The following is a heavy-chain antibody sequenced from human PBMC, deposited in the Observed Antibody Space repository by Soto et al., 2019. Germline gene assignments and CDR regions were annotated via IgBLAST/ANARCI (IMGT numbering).Heavy chain of an antibody. J-gene: IGHJ6*02. V-gene: IGHV3-53*01. CDR3: ARGSITISGVVRPSGMDV. Sequence: GGSLRLSCAASGFTVSSNYMSWVRQAPGKGLEWVSVIYTGGSTYYADSVKGRFTIPRDNSKNTLYLQMNSLRAEDTAVYYCARGSITISGVVRPSGMDVWGQGTTVTVSS. CDR1: GFTVSSNY. D-gene: IGHD3-3*01. CDR2: IYTGGST.